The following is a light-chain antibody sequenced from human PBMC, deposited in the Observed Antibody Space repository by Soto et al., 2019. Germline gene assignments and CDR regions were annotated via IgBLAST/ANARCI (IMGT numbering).Light chain of an antibody. V-gene: IGKV3-20*01. CDR2: GAS. J-gene: IGKJ4*01. Sequence: EIVLTQSPAALSLSPGERATLSCRASQSVSSSYLAWYQQKPGQAPRLLIYGASSRATGIPDRFSGSGSGTDFTLTISRLEPEDFAVYYCQQYGSSPLTFAGGTKV. CDR1: QSVSSSY. CDR3: QQYGSSPLT.